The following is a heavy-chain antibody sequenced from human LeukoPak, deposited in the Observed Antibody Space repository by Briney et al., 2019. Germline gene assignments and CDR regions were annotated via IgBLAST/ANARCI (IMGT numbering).Heavy chain of an antibody. D-gene: IGHD6-13*01. J-gene: IGHJ4*02. CDR3: VKSPHASSSYFHY. CDR2: INSNGDIT. CDR1: GFTFSSFA. Sequence: PGGSLRLSCSASGFTFSSFAMHWVRQAPGKGLEYVSAINSNGDITDYADSVKGRFTISRDNSKNTLHLQMSSLTVEDTAVYYCVKSPHASSSYFHYWGQGTLVTVSS. V-gene: IGHV3-64D*06.